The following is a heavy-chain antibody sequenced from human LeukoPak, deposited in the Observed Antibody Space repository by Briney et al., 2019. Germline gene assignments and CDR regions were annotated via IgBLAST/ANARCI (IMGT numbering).Heavy chain of an antibody. CDR2: INHSGST. J-gene: IGHJ4*02. CDR3: ARGEAPAGPFDY. D-gene: IGHD6-13*01. CDR1: GGSFSGYY. V-gene: IGHV4-34*01. Sequence: PSETLSLTCAVYGGSFSGYYWSWIRQPPGKGLEWIGEINHSGSTNYNPSLKSRVTISVDTSKNQFSLKLSSVTAADTAVYYCARGEAPAGPFDYWGQGTLVTVSS.